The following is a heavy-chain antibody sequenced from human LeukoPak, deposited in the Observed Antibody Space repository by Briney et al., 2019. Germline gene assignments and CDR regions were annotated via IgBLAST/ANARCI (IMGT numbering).Heavy chain of an antibody. Sequence: GASVKVSCKASGYTFTNYYMHWVRQAPGQGLEWMGIINPSGGSTSYAQKFQGRITMTRDTSTSTVYMELSSLRSEDTAVYYCARESTVTTDFDYWGQGTLVTVFS. CDR1: GYTFTNYY. V-gene: IGHV1-46*01. CDR2: INPSGGST. CDR3: ARESTVTTDFDY. J-gene: IGHJ4*02. D-gene: IGHD4-17*01.